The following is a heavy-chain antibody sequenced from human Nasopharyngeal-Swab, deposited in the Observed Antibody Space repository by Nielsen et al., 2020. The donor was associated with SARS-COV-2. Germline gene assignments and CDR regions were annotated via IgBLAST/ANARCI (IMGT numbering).Heavy chain of an antibody. CDR2: IIPIFGTA. CDR3: ARDQRRGYSGYDHTYFDY. D-gene: IGHD5-12*01. Sequence: WVGQAPGQGLEWMGGIIPIFGTANYAQKFQGRVTITTDESMSTAYMELSSLRSEDTAVYYCARDQRRGYSGYDHTYFDYWGQGTLVTVSS. V-gene: IGHV1-69*05. J-gene: IGHJ4*02.